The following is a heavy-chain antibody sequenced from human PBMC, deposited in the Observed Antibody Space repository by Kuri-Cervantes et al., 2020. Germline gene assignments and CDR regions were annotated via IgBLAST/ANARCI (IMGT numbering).Heavy chain of an antibody. V-gene: IGHV3-21*01. J-gene: IGHJ6*02. Sequence: GESLKISCAASGFTFSSYSMNWVRQAPGKGLEWVSSISSSSSYIYYADSVKGRFTISRDNAKNSLYLQMNSLRAEDTAVYYCAKDTNVVVPAAMPSYYYYGMDVWGQGTTVTVSS. CDR1: GFTFSSYS. D-gene: IGHD2-2*01. CDR3: AKDTNVVVPAAMPSYYYYGMDV. CDR2: ISSSSSYI.